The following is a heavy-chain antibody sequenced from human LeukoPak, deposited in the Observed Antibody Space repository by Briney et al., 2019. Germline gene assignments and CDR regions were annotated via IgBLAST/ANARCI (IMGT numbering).Heavy chain of an antibody. J-gene: IGHJ4*02. V-gene: IGHV3-30*02. Sequence: GGSLRLSCAASGFTFSSYGMHWVRQAPGKGLEWVAFIRYDGSNKYYADSVKGRFTISRDNSKNTLYLQMNSLRAEDTAVYYCAKYRDSYNTYDYWGQGTLVTVSS. CDR2: IRYDGSNK. D-gene: IGHD5-24*01. CDR1: GFTFSSYG. CDR3: AKYRDSYNTYDY.